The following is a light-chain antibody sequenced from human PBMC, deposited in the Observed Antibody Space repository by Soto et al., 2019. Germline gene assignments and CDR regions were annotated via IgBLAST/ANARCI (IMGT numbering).Light chain of an antibody. J-gene: IGKJ3*01. CDR2: GTS. CDR1: HNVNSNF. V-gene: IGKV3-20*01. CDR3: QHYGSSLIFS. Sequence: EIVLTQSPGTLSLSPGERATLSCRASHNVNSNFLAWYQQKPGQGPRLLIYGTSGRATGIPDRFSGSGSGTDFTLTISRLEPEDFAVYYCQHYGSSLIFSFGPGTKLEIK.